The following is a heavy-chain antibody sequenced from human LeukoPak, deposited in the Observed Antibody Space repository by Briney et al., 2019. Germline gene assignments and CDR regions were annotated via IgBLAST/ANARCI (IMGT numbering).Heavy chain of an antibody. CDR2: IGFGGST. J-gene: IGHJ4*02. Sequence: GGSLRLSCAASGFTFSKYGMNWVRQAPGKGLEWVSGIGFGGSTYYADSVKGRFTISRDTSKNTLYLQMNSLRAEDTAVYFCTKARGYYDCWGQGTLVTVSS. CDR3: TKARGYYDC. D-gene: IGHD3-22*01. CDR1: GFTFSKYG. V-gene: IGHV3-23*01.